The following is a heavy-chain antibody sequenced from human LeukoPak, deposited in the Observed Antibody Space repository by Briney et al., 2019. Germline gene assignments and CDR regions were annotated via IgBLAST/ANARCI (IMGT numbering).Heavy chain of an antibody. CDR1: GGSFSGYY. D-gene: IGHD2-21*01. Sequence: SETLSLTCAVCGGSFSGYYWSWIRQPPGKGLGWIGEINHSGSTNYNPSLKSRVTISLDTSKSQFSLRLSSVTAADTAVYYCARAIATYFDAFDIWGQGTMVTVSS. CDR3: ARAIATYFDAFDI. V-gene: IGHV4-34*01. CDR2: INHSGST. J-gene: IGHJ3*02.